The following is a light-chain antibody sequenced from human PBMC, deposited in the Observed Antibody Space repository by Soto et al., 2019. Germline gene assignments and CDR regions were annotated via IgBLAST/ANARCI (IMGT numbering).Light chain of an antibody. CDR1: QSVDRSY. V-gene: IGKV3-20*01. CDR2: GAS. J-gene: IGKJ2*01. Sequence: EGVLTQSPGTLSLSPGERATLSCRASQSVDRSYLAWYQQRPGQAPRLLIYGASSRATGIPDRFSGSGSGTDFTLTISRLEPEDFAVYFCQQYGSSPPMFTFGQGTKLETK. CDR3: QQYGSSPPMFT.